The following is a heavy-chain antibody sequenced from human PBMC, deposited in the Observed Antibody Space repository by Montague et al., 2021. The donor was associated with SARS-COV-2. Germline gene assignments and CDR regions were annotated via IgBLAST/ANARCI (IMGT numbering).Heavy chain of an antibody. V-gene: IGHV4-59*01. CDR3: ARYEAVADAFDI. CDR1: GGSISSYY. D-gene: IGHD6-19*01. Sequence: SETLSLTCTVSGGSISSYYWSWIRQPPGKGLEWIGYIYYSGSTNYNPSLKSRVTISVDSSSNVFSLKLRSVTAADTAIYYCARYEAVADAFDIWGQGTVVTVS. CDR2: IYYSGST. J-gene: IGHJ3*02.